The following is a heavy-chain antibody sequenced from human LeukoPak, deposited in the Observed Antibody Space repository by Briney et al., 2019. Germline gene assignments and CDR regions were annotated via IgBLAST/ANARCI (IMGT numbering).Heavy chain of an antibody. V-gene: IGHV4-4*07. Sequence: SETLSLTCTFSSGSLSSSYWSWIRQPAGKGLEWIGRIYTSGSTNYNPSLKSRVAMSVDTSKNQFSLDLTSVTAADAAVYYCARDCSGGTCYLGVLDYWGQGILVTVSS. D-gene: IGHD2-15*01. CDR2: IYTSGST. J-gene: IGHJ4*02. CDR3: ARDCSGGTCYLGVLDY. CDR1: SGSLSSSY.